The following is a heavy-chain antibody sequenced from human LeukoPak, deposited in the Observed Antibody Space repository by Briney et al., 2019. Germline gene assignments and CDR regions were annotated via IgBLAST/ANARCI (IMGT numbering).Heavy chain of an antibody. J-gene: IGHJ3*02. CDR2: INIDGSSI. D-gene: IGHD3-9*01. CDR1: GFTSTNYW. V-gene: IGHV3-74*01. Sequence: GGSLRLSCVASGFTSTNYWMHWVRQAPGKGPVWVSRINIDGSSINYVDSVKGRFTISRDNAKNTLFLQMNSLRAEDTAVYYCARDRYDILTGYNPLGAFDIWGQGTMVTVSS. CDR3: ARDRYDILTGYNPLGAFDI.